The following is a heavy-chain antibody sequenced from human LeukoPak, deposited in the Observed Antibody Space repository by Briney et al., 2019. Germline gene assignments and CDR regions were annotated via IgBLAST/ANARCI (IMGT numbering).Heavy chain of an antibody. V-gene: IGHV1-8*02. D-gene: IGHD2-15*01. CDR2: INPNSGNT. J-gene: IGHJ4*02. CDR3: AIERGGYCSGGSCFDY. CDR1: GYTFTGYY. Sequence: GASVKVSCKASGYTFTGYYMHWVRQAPGQGLEWMGRINPNSGNTGYAQKFQGRVTMTRNTSISTAYMELSSLRSEDTAVYYCAIERGGYCSGGSCFDYWGQGTLVTVSS.